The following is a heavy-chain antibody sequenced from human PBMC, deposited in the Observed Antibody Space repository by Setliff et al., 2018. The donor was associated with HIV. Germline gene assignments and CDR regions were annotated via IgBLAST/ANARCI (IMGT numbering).Heavy chain of an antibody. CDR2: MSYSGSA. J-gene: IGHJ4*02. CDR3: VRSSTAGFDY. V-gene: IGHV4-39*07. D-gene: IGHD6-19*01. Sequence: PSETLSLTCSVSGDSISSSSYYWGWVRQPPGKGLEWIGSMSYSGSALYSPSLKSRVTISVDTSMNHFSLKLNSVTAADTAIYYWVRSSTAGFDYWGRGTLVTVSS. CDR1: GDSISSSSYY.